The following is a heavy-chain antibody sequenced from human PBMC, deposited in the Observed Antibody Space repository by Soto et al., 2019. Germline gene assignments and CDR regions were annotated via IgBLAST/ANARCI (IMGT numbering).Heavy chain of an antibody. CDR3: ARVRLADSSGNHDAFDI. CDR2: ISSSSSYI. CDR1: GFTFSSYS. D-gene: IGHD6-19*01. V-gene: IGHV3-21*01. J-gene: IGHJ3*02. Sequence: PGGSLRLSCAASGFTFSSYSMNWVRQAPGKGLEWVSSISSSSSYIYYADSVKGRFTISRDNAKNSLYLQMNSLRAEDTAVYYCARVRLADSSGNHDAFDIWGQGTMVTVSS.